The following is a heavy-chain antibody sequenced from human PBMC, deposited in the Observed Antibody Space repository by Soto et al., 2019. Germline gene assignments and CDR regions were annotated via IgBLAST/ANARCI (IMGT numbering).Heavy chain of an antibody. Sequence: PGGSLSLSCAASGFPFSSYAMSWVRQAPGKGLEWVSYIGIGSSSKYYADSVKGRFTISRDNAKNSLYLQMNSLRAEDTAVYYCARDQLYYNDISGRPLNAFDVWGQGTMVTVSS. J-gene: IGHJ3*01. V-gene: IGHV3-48*01. CDR1: GFPFSSYA. D-gene: IGHD3-22*01. CDR3: ARDQLYYNDISGRPLNAFDV. CDR2: IGIGSSSK.